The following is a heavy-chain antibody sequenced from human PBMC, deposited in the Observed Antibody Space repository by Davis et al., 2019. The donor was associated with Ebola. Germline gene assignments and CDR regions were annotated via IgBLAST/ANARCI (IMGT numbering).Heavy chain of an antibody. Sequence: PGGSLRLSCAASGFTFSSYAMHWVRQAPGKGLEWVAVISYDGSNKYYADSVKGRFTISRDNSKNTLYLQMNSLRAEDTAVYYCAREGVGYYDFWSGYGDYYYGMDVWGQGTTVTVSS. D-gene: IGHD3-3*01. V-gene: IGHV3-30-3*01. CDR1: GFTFSSYA. J-gene: IGHJ6*02. CDR3: AREGVGYYDFWSGYGDYYYGMDV. CDR2: ISYDGSNK.